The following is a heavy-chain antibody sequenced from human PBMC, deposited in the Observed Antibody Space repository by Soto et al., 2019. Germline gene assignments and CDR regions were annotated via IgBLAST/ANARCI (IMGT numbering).Heavy chain of an antibody. J-gene: IGHJ5*02. V-gene: IGHV4-59*01. CDR2: IYYSGST. CDR3: ARGLSEQQLVTYWFDP. CDR1: GGSISSYY. D-gene: IGHD6-13*01. Sequence: SETLSLTCTVSGGSISSYYWSWIRQPPGKGLEWIGYIYYSGSTNYNPSLKSRVTISVDTSKNQFSLKLSSVTAADTAVYYCARGLSEQQLVTYWFDPWGQGTLVTVSS.